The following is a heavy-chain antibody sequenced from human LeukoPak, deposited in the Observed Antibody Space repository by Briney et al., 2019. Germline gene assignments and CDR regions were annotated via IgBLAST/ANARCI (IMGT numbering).Heavy chain of an antibody. CDR3: AKDLEDCGGDCYPSSEAFDF. CDR1: EFTFSSYS. J-gene: IGHJ3*01. V-gene: IGHV3-23*01. Sequence: PGGSLRLSCAASEFTFSSYSMNWVRQAPGKGLEWVSGISGSGESRYYADSVKGRFTISRDNSKNSLYLEMNSLRAEDTAVYYCAKDLEDCGGDCYPSSEAFDFWGQGTMVTVSS. CDR2: ISGSGESR. D-gene: IGHD2-21*02.